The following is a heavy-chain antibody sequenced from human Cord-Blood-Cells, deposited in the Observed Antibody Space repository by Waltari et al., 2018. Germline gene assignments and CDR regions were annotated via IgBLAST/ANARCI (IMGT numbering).Heavy chain of an antibody. CDR1: GGTFSSYA. V-gene: IGHV1-69*09. J-gene: IGHJ6*03. CDR2: IIPILGIA. D-gene: IGHD2-2*01. Sequence: QVQLVQSGAEVKKPGSSVKVSCKASGGTFSSYAISWVRQAPGQGLEWMGRIIPILGIANYAQKFQGRVTITADKSTSTAYMELSSLRSEDTAVYYCARDRYCSSTSCYVGYYYYMDVWGKGTTVTVSS. CDR3: ARDRYCSSTSCYVGYYYYMDV.